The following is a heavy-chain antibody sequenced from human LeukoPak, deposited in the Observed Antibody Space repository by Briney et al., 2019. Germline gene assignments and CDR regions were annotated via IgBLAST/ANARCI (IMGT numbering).Heavy chain of an antibody. V-gene: IGHV3-23*01. D-gene: IGHD4-17*01. CDR1: GFTFSSYA. J-gene: IGHJ6*03. Sequence: GGSLRLSCAASGFTFSSYAMSWVRQAPGKGLEWGSAISGSGGSTYYADSVKGRFTISRDTSKNTVYLQMNSLRAEDTAVYYCARPHLSYGDIRDYYYYYMDVWGKGTTVTVSS. CDR3: ARPHLSYGDIRDYYYYYMDV. CDR2: ISGSGGST.